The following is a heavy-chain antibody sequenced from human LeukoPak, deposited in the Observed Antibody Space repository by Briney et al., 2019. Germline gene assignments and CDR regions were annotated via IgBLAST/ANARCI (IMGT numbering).Heavy chain of an antibody. CDR1: GGSISNTPYY. CDR2: IYYSGST. V-gene: IGHV4-39*01. D-gene: IGHD5-12*01. Sequence: SETLSLTCTVSGGSISNTPYYWGWIRQPPGKGLEWIGSIYYSGSTYYNPSLKSRVTISVDTSKNQFSLKLSSVTAAVTAVYYCASWPSPSMVATWYSFDYWGQGTLVTVSS. J-gene: IGHJ4*02. CDR3: ASWPSPSMVATWYSFDY.